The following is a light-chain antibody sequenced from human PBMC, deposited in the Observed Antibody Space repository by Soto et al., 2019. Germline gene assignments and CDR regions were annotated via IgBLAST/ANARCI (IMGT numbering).Light chain of an antibody. Sequence: QSALTQPASVSGSPGQSITISCTGTSSDVGGYNYVSWYQQHPGKAPKLMIYDVSNRPSVVSNRFSGSKSGNTASLTISGLQAEAEADYYCSSYTSSSSVVFGGGTKVTVL. CDR2: DVS. V-gene: IGLV2-14*01. CDR1: SSDVGGYNY. CDR3: SSYTSSSSVV. J-gene: IGLJ2*01.